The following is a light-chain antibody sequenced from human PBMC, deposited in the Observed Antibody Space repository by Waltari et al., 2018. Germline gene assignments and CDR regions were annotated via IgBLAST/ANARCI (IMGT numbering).Light chain of an antibody. Sequence: DVVMTQSPLSLPITPGQPASMTCRSSQSLLHTNGNTYLSWFLQKPAQPPRRLVYKVSDRDFGGPDRFSGSGAGTDVTLKISRVEAEDVGIYYCMQGTYFPYSFGQGTKVEIK. CDR3: MQGTYFPYS. CDR2: KVS. V-gene: IGKV2-30*02. J-gene: IGKJ2*03. CDR1: QSLLHTNGNTY.